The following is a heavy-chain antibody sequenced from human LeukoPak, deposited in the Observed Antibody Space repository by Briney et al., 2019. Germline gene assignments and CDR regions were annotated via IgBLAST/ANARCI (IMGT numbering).Heavy chain of an antibody. CDR1: GGSFSGYY. Sequence: SETLSLTCAVYGGSFSGYYWSWIRRPPGKGLEWIGEINHSGSTNYNPSLKSRVTISVDTSKNQFSLKLSSVTAADTAVYYCARGVSGFDYWGQGTLVTVSS. CDR3: ARGVSGFDY. J-gene: IGHJ4*02. CDR2: INHSGST. D-gene: IGHD3-3*01. V-gene: IGHV4-34*01.